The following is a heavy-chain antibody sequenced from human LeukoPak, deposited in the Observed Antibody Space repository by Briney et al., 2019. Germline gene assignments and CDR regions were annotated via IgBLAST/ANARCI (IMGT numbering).Heavy chain of an antibody. D-gene: IGHD3-10*01. J-gene: IGHJ3*02. V-gene: IGHV1-69*05. CDR1: GYTFSNYD. Sequence: SVKVSCKASGYTFSNYDINWVRQAPGQGLEWMGGIIPIFGTANYAQKFQGRVTITTDESTSTAYMELSSLRSEDTAVYYCARDRPPLDYYGSGREAFDIWGQGTMVTVSS. CDR3: ARDRPPLDYYGSGREAFDI. CDR2: IIPIFGTA.